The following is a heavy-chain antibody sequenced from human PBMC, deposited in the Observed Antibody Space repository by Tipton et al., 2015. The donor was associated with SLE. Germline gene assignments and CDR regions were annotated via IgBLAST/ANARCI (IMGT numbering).Heavy chain of an antibody. J-gene: IGHJ4*02. D-gene: IGHD5-18*01. CDR3: ARELRGYSYGLFDY. CDR1: GGTFSSYT. CDR2: IIPILGIA. V-gene: IGHV1-69*09. Sequence: QLVQSGAEVKKPGSSVKVSCKASGGTFSSYTISWVRQAPGQGLEWMGRIIPILGIANYAQKFQGRVTITADKSTSTAYMELSSLRSEDTAVYYCARELRGYSYGLFDYWGQGTLVTVSS.